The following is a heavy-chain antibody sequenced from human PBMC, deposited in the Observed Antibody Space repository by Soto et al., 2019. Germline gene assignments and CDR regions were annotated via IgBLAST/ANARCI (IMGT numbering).Heavy chain of an antibody. J-gene: IGHJ6*02. V-gene: IGHV4-61*01. CDR3: ARGRVDIVAHYYYYYGMDV. CDR1: GGSISTYNYY. Sequence: SETLSLTCAVSGGSISTYNYYWGWIRQPPGKGLEWIGYIYYSGSTNYNPSLKSRVTISVDTSKNQFSLKLSSVTAADTAVYYCARGRVDIVAHYYYYYGMDVWGQGTTVTVSS. CDR2: IYYSGST. D-gene: IGHD5-12*01.